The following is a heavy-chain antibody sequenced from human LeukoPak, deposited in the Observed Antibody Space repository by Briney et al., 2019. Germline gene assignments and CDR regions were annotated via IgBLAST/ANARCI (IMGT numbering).Heavy chain of an antibody. D-gene: IGHD4-23*01. Sequence: GGSLRLSSAASGFTFSGYAMHWVRQAPGKGLEWVAVISYDGSNKYYADSVKGRFTISRDNSKNTLYLQMNSLRAEDTAVYYCASPNDYGGNGGYFDYWGQGTLVTVSS. J-gene: IGHJ4*02. CDR3: ASPNDYGGNGGYFDY. V-gene: IGHV3-30-3*01. CDR1: GFTFSGYA. CDR2: ISYDGSNK.